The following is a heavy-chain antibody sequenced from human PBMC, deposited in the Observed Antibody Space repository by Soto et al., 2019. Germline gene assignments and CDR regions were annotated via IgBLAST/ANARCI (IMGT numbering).Heavy chain of an antibody. J-gene: IGHJ4*02. CDR1: GYTFTTYD. CDR3: TRGPGQYPRGFYPND. V-gene: IGHV1-8*01. Sequence: ASVKVSCKASGYTFTTYDINWVRQATGQGLEWRGWMDPSSGSAGYAQKFQGRVIMTRNTSINTAYLELSSPRSADTAVYSCTRGPGQYPRGFYPNDWGQGAQVTVS. CDR2: MDPSSGSA. D-gene: IGHD3-22*01.